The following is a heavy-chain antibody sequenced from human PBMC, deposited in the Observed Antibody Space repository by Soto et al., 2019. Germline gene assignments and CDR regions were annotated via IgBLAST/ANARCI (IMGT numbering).Heavy chain of an antibody. CDR2: IYPGDSGT. J-gene: IGHJ4*02. V-gene: IGHV5-51*01. CDR3: ARQGSGWYPFDY. Sequence: GESLKISCKGSGYSFTTYWIGWVRQMPGKGLEWMGNIYPGDSGTIYSPSFQGQVSISADKSMDTAYLQWSSLKASDTAMYYCARQGSGWYPFDYWGQGTLVTVSS. D-gene: IGHD6-19*01. CDR1: GYSFTTYW.